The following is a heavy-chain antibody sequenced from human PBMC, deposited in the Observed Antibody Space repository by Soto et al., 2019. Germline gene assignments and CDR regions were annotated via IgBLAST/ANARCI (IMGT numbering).Heavy chain of an antibody. J-gene: IGHJ4*02. Sequence: SVKVSCKASGGTFSSNAISWVRQAPGQWLEWMGGIIPIFGTANYAQKFQGRVTITADESTSTAYMELSSLRSEDTAVYYCARDYYDYVWGSYRSKYYFDYWGQGTLVTVSS. V-gene: IGHV1-69*13. CDR2: IIPIFGTA. CDR1: GGTFSSNA. D-gene: IGHD3-16*02. CDR3: ARDYYDYVWGSYRSKYYFDY.